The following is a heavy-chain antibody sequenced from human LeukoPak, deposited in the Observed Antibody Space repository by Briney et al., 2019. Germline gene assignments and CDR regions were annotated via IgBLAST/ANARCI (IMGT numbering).Heavy chain of an antibody. Sequence: GWSLRLSCVASGVTFTTYWMRWVRQAPGKGLEGVANIQQNGGGKNYVDSVKGRFTISRDNGKELMYLQMNSLRAEDTGVYYCAREGHTYGSDYWDQGTLVTVSS. J-gene: IGHJ4*02. CDR2: IQQNGGGK. V-gene: IGHV3-7*03. CDR1: GVTFTTYW. D-gene: IGHD3-10*01. CDR3: AREGHTYGSDY.